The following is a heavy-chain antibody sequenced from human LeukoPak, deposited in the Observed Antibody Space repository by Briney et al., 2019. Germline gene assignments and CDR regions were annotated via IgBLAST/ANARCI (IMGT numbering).Heavy chain of an antibody. CDR1: GYPLRNAG. Sequence: GGSLRLSFGAPGYPLRNAGRGRGRWARGRGVGRVGRLKSKTDGGTTDYAAPVKGRFTISRDNAKNSLYLQMNSLRAEDTALYYCAKDIFTMVRGVVDYWGQGTLVTVSS. V-gene: IGHV3-15*05. CDR2: LKSKTDGGTT. J-gene: IGHJ4*02. D-gene: IGHD3-10*01. CDR3: AKDIFTMVRGVVDY.